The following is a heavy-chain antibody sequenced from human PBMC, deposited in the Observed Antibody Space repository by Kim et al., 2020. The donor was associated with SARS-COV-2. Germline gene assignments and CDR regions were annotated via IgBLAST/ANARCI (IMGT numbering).Heavy chain of an antibody. V-gene: IGHV3-49*04. CDR3: TRGGRYLEWLSDV. CDR1: GFTFGDFA. Sequence: GGSLRLSCRTSGFTFGDFAMTWVRQVPGKGLEWLGVIRNKAYGGTTEYAASVKGRFIISRDDSRSSAYLQMNSLKTEDTAVYYCTRGGRYLEWLSDVWG. D-gene: IGHD3-3*01. CDR2: IRNKAYGGTT. J-gene: IGHJ6*03.